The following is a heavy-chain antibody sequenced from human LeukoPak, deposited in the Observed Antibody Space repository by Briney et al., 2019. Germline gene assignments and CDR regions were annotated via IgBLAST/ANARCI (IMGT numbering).Heavy chain of an antibody. J-gene: IGHJ5*02. CDR1: GGSISSYY. V-gene: IGHV4-4*08. D-gene: IGHD3-10*01. CDR3: ARGRYYGSGSYSWFDP. Sequence: SETLSLTCTVSGGSISSYYWSWIRQPPGKGLEWIGYIYTSGSTNYNPSLKSRVTISVDTSKNQFSLKLSSVTAADTAVYYCARGRYYGSGSYSWFDPWGQGTLVTVSS. CDR2: IYTSGST.